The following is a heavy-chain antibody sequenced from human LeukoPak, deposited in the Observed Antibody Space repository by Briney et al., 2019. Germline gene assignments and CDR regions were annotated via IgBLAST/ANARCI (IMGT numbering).Heavy chain of an antibody. D-gene: IGHD2-15*01. CDR2: INPNSGGT. CDR1: GYTFTGYY. V-gene: IGHV1-2*02. Sequence: ASVKVSCKASGYTFTGYYMHWVRQAPGQGLEWMGWINPNSGGTNYAQKFQGRVTMTRDTSISTAYMELSRLRSDGTAVYYCARESTDIVVVVAAKRKNWFDPWGQGTLVTVSS. CDR3: ARESTDIVVVVAAKRKNWFDP. J-gene: IGHJ5*02.